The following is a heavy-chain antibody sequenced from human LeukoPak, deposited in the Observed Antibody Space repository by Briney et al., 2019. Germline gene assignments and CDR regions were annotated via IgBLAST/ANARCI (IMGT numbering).Heavy chain of an antibody. CDR2: INSDGSST. CDR3: ATRSSAVAGFDY. CDR1: GFTFSSYW. Sequence: GGSLRLSCAASGFTFSSYWMHWVRQAPGKGLVWVSRINSDGSSTSYADSVKGRFTISRDNAKNTLYLQMNSLRAEDTAVYYCATRSSAVAGFDYWGQGTLVTVSS. V-gene: IGHV3-74*01. J-gene: IGHJ4*02. D-gene: IGHD6-19*01.